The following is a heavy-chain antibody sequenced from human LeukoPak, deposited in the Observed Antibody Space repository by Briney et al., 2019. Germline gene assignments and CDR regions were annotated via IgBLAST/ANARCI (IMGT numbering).Heavy chain of an antibody. CDR1: GGTFSSYA. D-gene: IGHD5/OR15-5a*01. CDR2: IVPIFGTA. Sequence: ASVKVSCKASGGTFSSYAISWVRQAPGQGLEWMGGIVPIFGTANYAQKFQGRVTITADESTSTAYMELSSLRSEDTAVYYCAREGAVSGAFDIWGQGTMVTVSS. V-gene: IGHV1-69*13. J-gene: IGHJ3*02. CDR3: AREGAVSGAFDI.